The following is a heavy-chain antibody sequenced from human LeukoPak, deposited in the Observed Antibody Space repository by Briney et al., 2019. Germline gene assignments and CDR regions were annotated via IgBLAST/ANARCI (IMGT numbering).Heavy chain of an antibody. CDR3: ASRGYSYGYYFDY. J-gene: IGHJ4*02. V-gene: IGHV4-61*02. CDR1: GGSISSGSYY. CDR2: IYTSGST. Sequence: SQTLSLTCTVSGGSISSGSYYWSWIRQPAGKGLEWIGRIYTSGSTNYNPSLKSRVTISVDTSKNQFSLKLSSVTAADTAVYYWASRGYSYGYYFDYWGQGTLVTVSS. D-gene: IGHD5-18*01.